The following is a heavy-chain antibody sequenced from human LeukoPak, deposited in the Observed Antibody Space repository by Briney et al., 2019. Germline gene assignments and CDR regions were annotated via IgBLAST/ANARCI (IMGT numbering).Heavy chain of an antibody. Sequence: GGSLRLSCAASGFTFSNARMSWVRQAPGKGLEWVGRIKSKTDGGTTDYAAPVKGRFTISRDDSKNTLYLQMNSLKAEDTAVYYCTRQDVSDCSGGRCSPGYWGQGTLVTVSS. D-gene: IGHD2-15*01. CDR3: TRQDVSDCSGGRCSPGY. CDR2: IKSKTDGGTT. J-gene: IGHJ4*02. V-gene: IGHV3-15*01. CDR1: GFTFSNAR.